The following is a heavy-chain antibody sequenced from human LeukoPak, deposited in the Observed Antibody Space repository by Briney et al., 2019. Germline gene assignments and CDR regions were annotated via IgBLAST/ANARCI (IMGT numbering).Heavy chain of an antibody. Sequence: GASAKVSCKASGYTFNSYDINWVRQATGQGLEWMGWINPNSGGTNYAQKFQGRVTMTRDTSISTAYMELSRLRSDDTAVYYCARDPDARYCSSTSCYGDDYWGQGTLVTVSS. D-gene: IGHD2-2*01. CDR2: INPNSGGT. V-gene: IGHV1-2*02. J-gene: IGHJ4*02. CDR3: ARDPDARYCSSTSCYGDDY. CDR1: GYTFNSYD.